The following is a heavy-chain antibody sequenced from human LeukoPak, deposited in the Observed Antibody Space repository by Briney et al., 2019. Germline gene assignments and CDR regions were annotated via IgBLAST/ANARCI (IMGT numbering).Heavy chain of an antibody. CDR1: QFTFSSYG. V-gene: IGHV3-33*08. Sequence: PGTSLRLSCAASQFTFSSYGMHWVGQAPGKGLEWVAVISHDETYKNSADSVMGRFTISRDNSKNTVYLQMNSLKAEDTAAYYCARDVTLREEEANWFDPWGQGTLVTVSS. CDR3: ARDVTLREEEANWFDP. CDR2: ISHDETYK. J-gene: IGHJ5*02. D-gene: IGHD1-26*01.